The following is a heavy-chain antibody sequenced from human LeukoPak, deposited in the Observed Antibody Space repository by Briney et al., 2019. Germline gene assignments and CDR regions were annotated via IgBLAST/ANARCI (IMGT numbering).Heavy chain of an antibody. CDR1: GYTFTSYD. D-gene: IGHD3-16*02. CDR3: ARGLIRLGELSPGY. V-gene: IGHV1-8*01. J-gene: IGHJ4*02. Sequence: ASVKVSCKASGYTFTSYDINWVRQATGQGLEWMGRMNPNSGNTGYAQKFQGRVTMTRNTSISTAYMELSSLRSEDTAVYYCARGLIRLGELSPGYWGQGTLVTVSS. CDR2: MNPNSGNT.